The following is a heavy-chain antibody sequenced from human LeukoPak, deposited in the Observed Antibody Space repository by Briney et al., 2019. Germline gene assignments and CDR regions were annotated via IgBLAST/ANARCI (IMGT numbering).Heavy chain of an antibody. J-gene: IGHJ4*02. CDR2: ISGVGGST. CDR3: AKHGEYSSSFDY. CDR1: GFTFSSYA. V-gene: IGHV3-23*01. D-gene: IGHD6-13*01. Sequence: PGGSLRLSCAASGFTFSSYAMSWVRQAPGKGLEWVSAISGVGGSTYYADSVKGRFTISRDNSKNTLYLQMNSLRAEDTAVYYCAKHGEYSSSFDYWGQGTLVTVSS.